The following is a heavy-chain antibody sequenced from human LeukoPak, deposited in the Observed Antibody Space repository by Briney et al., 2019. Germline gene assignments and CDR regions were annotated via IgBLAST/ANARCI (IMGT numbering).Heavy chain of an antibody. CDR2: IKPNSGDT. J-gene: IGHJ6*03. D-gene: IGHD2-2*01. CDR3: ARADSVPAGDYHYWYMDV. Sequence: ASVKVSCKASGFTLTDYIHWVRQDPRQGLQWMGWIKPNSGDTDYAQKFQGRVTMTRDTSISTVYMELSSLRSDDTAVYYCARADSVPAGDYHYWYMDVWGKGTTVTVSS. V-gene: IGHV1-2*02. CDR1: GFTLTDY.